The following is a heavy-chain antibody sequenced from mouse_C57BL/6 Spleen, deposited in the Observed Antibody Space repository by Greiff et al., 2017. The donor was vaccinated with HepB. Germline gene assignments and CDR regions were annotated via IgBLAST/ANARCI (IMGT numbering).Heavy chain of an antibody. D-gene: IGHD6-5*01. J-gene: IGHJ4*01. CDR1: GYTFTDYY. Sequence: VQLQQSGPVLVKPGASVKMSCKASGYTFTDYYMNWVKQSHGKSLEWIGVINPYNGGTSYNQKFKGKATLTVDKSSSTAYMELNSLTSEDSAVYYCARSSYVGYYAMDYWGQGTSVTVSS. V-gene: IGHV1-19*01. CDR3: ARSSYVGYYAMDY. CDR2: INPYNGGT.